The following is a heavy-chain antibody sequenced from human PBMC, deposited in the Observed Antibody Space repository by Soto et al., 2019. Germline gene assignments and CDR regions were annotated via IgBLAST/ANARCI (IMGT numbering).Heavy chain of an antibody. CDR1: GFTFSSYS. D-gene: IGHD3-10*01. CDR3: ARDGDYYGSGRSHYYYYYGMDV. V-gene: IGHV3-21*01. CDR2: ISSSSSYI. Sequence: VGSLRLSCAASGFTFSSYSMNWVRQAPGKGLEWVSSISSSSSYIYYADSVKGRFTISRDNAKNSLYLQMNSLRAEDTAVYYCARDGDYYGSGRSHYYYYYGMDVWGQGTTVTVSS. J-gene: IGHJ6*02.